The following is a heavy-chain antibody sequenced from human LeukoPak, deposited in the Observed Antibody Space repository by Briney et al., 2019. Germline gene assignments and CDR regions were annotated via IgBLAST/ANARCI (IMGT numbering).Heavy chain of an antibody. CDR3: ARSAVGTSCCTAVDY. CDR2: ISASAGST. D-gene: IGHD1-26*01. CDR1: GFTFSSYA. Sequence: GGSLRLSCAASGFTFSSYAMSWVRQAPGKGLEWVSTISASAGSTYYADSVKGWFTISRDNSKNTLYLQMNSLRAEDTAEYYCARSAVGTSCCTAVDYWGQGTLVTVSS. J-gene: IGHJ4*02. V-gene: IGHV3-23*01.